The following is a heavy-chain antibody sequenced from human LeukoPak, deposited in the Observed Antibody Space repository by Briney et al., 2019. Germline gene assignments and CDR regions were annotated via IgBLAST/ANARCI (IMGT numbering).Heavy chain of an antibody. D-gene: IGHD3-9*01. CDR3: ARGSILGPRYFDWLERNWLDP. CDR2: INHSGAT. J-gene: IGHJ5*02. CDR1: GVSFTGHY. Sequence: SETLSLTCTVHGVSFTGHYWGWIRQSPGKGLDWIGEINHSGATNYNPSLKSRVTISVDTSKNQLSLKLSSVTAEDTAVYYCARGSILGPRYFDWLERNWLDPWGQGTLVTVSS. V-gene: IGHV4-34*01.